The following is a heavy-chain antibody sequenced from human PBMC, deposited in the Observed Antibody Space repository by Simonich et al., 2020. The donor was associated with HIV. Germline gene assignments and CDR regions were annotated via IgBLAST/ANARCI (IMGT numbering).Heavy chain of an antibody. CDR3: ARGSYYDINGSRYFDY. CDR1: GFTFSSHS. J-gene: IGHJ4*02. CDR2: SSSRSRTI. V-gene: IGHV3-48*01. D-gene: IGHD3-22*01. Sequence: EVQLVESGGGLVKPGGSLRLSCAASGFTFSSHSMNWVRQAPGKGRDWFANSSSRSRTIYYADSVKGRFTISRDNAKNSLYLQMSSLRAEDTAVYYCARGSYYDINGSRYFDYWGQGTLVTVSS.